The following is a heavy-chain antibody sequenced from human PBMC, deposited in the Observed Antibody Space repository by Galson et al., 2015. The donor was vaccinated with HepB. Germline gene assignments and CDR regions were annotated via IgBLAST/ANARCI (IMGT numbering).Heavy chain of an antibody. CDR2: ISGSGGST. D-gene: IGHD5-12*01. CDR1: GFTFSSYA. Sequence: SLRLSCAASGFTFSSYAMSWVRKAPGKGLEWVSAISGSGGSTYYADSVKGRFTISRDNSKNTLYLQMNSLRAEDTAVYYCAKVVHELRYSGYDWAFDYWGQGTLVTVSS. CDR3: AKVVHELRYSGYDWAFDY. V-gene: IGHV3-23*01. J-gene: IGHJ4*02.